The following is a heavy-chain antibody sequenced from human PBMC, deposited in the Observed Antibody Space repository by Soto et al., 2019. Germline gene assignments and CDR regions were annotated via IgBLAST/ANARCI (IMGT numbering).Heavy chain of an antibody. CDR1: GYTFTSYG. D-gene: IGHD3-16*01. Sequence: SVKVSFEAAGYTFTSYGISWVRQAPGQGLEWMGWINPNSGGTNYAQKFQGRVTMTRDTSISTAYMELSRLRSDDTAVYYCARTKITFGGAFYGMDVWGQGTKVTVYS. J-gene: IGHJ6*02. CDR3: ARTKITFGGAFYGMDV. CDR2: INPNSGGT. V-gene: IGHV1-2*02.